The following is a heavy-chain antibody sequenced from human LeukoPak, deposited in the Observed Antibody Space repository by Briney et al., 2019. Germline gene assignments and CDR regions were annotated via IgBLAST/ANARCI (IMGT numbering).Heavy chain of an antibody. Sequence: GGSLRLSCAASGFTFSSYGMHWVRQAPGKELEWVAFIRYDGTNKYDADSVKGRFTISRDNSKNTLYLQMNSLRTEDTAVYYCAKEVYSYGPFDYWGQGALVTVSS. D-gene: IGHD5-18*01. CDR1: GFTFSSYG. CDR3: AKEVYSYGPFDY. J-gene: IGHJ4*02. V-gene: IGHV3-30*02. CDR2: IRYDGTNK.